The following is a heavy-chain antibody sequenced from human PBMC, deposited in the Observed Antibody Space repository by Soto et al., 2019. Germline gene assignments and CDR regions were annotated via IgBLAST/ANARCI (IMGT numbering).Heavy chain of an antibody. CDR1: GFTFSSYG. D-gene: IGHD5-12*01. Sequence: GGSLRLSCAASGFTFSSYGMHWVSQAPGKGLEWVAVISYDGSNKYYADSVKGRFTISRDNSKNTLYLQMNSLRAEDTAVYYCAKEIEMATTPGFDYWGQGTLVTVSS. CDR3: AKEIEMATTPGFDY. CDR2: ISYDGSNK. V-gene: IGHV3-30*18. J-gene: IGHJ4*02.